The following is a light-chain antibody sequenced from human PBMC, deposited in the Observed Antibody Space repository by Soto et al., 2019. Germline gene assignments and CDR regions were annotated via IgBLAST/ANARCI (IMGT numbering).Light chain of an antibody. CDR2: AAS. J-gene: IGKJ3*01. CDR3: QQANSFPFT. V-gene: IGKV1-12*02. Sequence: DIQMTQSPSSVSASIGDRVTITCRASQIIGSWLAWYQQKPGIAPTLLIYAASSLQSGVPSRFSGSGSGSDFTLTITSLQAEDSATYYCQQANSFPFTFGPGTKVDMK. CDR1: QIIGSW.